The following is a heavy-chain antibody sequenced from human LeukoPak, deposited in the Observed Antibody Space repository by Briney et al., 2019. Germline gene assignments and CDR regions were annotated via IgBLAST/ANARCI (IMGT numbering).Heavy chain of an antibody. CDR2: IYYSGST. Sequence: SSETLSLTCTVSGGSISSYYWSWIRQPPGKGLEWIGYIYYSGSTNYNPSLKSRVTISVDTSKNQFSLKLSSVPAADTAVYYCARAPSQISRSFNFDYWGQGTLVTVSS. CDR3: ARAPSQISRSFNFDY. CDR1: GGSISSYY. D-gene: IGHD1-26*01. V-gene: IGHV4-59*01. J-gene: IGHJ4*02.